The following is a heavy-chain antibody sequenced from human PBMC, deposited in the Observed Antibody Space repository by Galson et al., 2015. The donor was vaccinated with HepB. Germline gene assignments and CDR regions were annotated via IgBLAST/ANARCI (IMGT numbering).Heavy chain of an antibody. CDR3: AHRQGQLVPLNWFDP. CDR2: IYWDDDK. Sequence: PALVKPTQTLTLTCTFSGFSLSTSGVGVGWIRQPPGKALEWLALIYWDDDKRYSPSLKSRLTITKDTSKNQVVLTMTNMDPVDTATYYCAHRQGQLVPLNWFDPWGQGTLVTVSS. D-gene: IGHD6-13*01. J-gene: IGHJ5*02. CDR1: GFSLSTSGVG. V-gene: IGHV2-5*02.